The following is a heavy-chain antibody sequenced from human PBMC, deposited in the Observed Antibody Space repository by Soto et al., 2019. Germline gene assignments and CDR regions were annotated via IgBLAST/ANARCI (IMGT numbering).Heavy chain of an antibody. CDR3: ARPSISSAGTY. D-gene: IGHD6-13*01. V-gene: IGHV3-23*01. CDR1: GFTFTNYA. Sequence: GGSLRLSCAASGFTFTNYAMSWVRQAPGKGLEWVSAISDGGGNTYYADSVKGRFTISRDNSRNTLYLQVNSLRAEDTAVYHCARPSISSAGTYWGPGTLVTVSS. J-gene: IGHJ4*02. CDR2: ISDGGGNT.